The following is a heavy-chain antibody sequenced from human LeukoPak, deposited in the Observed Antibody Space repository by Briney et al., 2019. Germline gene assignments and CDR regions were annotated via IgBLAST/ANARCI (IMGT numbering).Heavy chain of an antibody. CDR1: GFTFSSYA. CDR3: ARGQDYYDSSGYGFDY. D-gene: IGHD3-22*01. V-gene: IGHV3-64*01. CDR2: ISSNGGST. Sequence: GGSLRLSCAASGFTFSSYAMHWVRQAPGKGLEYVSAISSNGGSTYYANSVKGRFTISRDNSKNTLYLQMNSLRAEDTAVYYCARGQDYYDSSGYGFDYWGQGTLVTVSS. J-gene: IGHJ4*02.